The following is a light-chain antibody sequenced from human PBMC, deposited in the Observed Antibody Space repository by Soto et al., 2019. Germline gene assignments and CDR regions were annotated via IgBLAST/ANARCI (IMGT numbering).Light chain of an antibody. CDR3: QQYNNWGT. CDR2: GAS. J-gene: IGKJ1*01. V-gene: IGKV3D-15*01. Sequence: EIVMTQSPATLSVTPEERATLSCRASQSVSSNLAWYQQKPGQAPRLLIYGASTRATGIPARFSGSGSGTEFTLTISSLQSEDCAVYYCQQYNNWGTFGQGTKVEIK. CDR1: QSVSSN.